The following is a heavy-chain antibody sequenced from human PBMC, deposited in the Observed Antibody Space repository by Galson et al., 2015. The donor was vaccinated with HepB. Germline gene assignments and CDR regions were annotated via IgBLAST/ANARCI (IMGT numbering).Heavy chain of an antibody. CDR1: GFTFSSSA. CDR2: ISSSGDNT. D-gene: IGHD5/OR15-5a*01. J-gene: IGHJ4*02. Sequence: SLRLSCAASGFTFSSSAMGWVRQAPGKGLEWVSSISSSGDNTYYADSVRGRFTISRDNSKCTLSLQMNSLRAEDTAVYYCAKGGSAVSFDYWGQGTLVTVSS. V-gene: IGHV3-23*01. CDR3: AKGGSAVSFDY.